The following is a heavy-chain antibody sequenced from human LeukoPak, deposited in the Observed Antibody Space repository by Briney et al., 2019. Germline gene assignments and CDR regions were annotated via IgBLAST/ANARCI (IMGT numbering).Heavy chain of an antibody. D-gene: IGHD5-12*01. CDR3: AAARRGGYSGYAKN. CDR2: FYYSGST. V-gene: IGHV4-39*07. Sequence: SETLSLTCTVSGGSISSYFWGWTRQPPEKGLEWIGTFYYSGSTFYNPSLKSRVTISVDTSKNQFSLKLSSVTAADTAVCYCAAARRGGYSGYAKNWGQGTLVTVSS. J-gene: IGHJ4*02. CDR1: GGSISSYF.